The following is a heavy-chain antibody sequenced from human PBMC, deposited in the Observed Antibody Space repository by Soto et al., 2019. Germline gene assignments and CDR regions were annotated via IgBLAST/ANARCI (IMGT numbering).Heavy chain of an antibody. J-gene: IGHJ2*01. CDR1: GFTFSTYG. D-gene: IGHD6-6*01. Sequence: QVQLVESGGGVVQPGRSLRLSCAASGFTFSTYGMHWVRQAPGKGLEWVAVISYDGSNKYYADSVKGRFTISRDNXKKTLYLQMNSLRVEDTAVYYCAKDGSSGIWYFDLWGRGTLVTVSS. CDR3: AKDGSSGIWYFDL. V-gene: IGHV3-30*18. CDR2: ISYDGSNK.